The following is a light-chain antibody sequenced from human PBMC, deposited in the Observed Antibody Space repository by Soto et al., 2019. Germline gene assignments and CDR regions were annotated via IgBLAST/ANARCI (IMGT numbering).Light chain of an antibody. CDR3: QRYNSGPKGWR. Sequence: DIQMTQSPSSMSASVGDRVTITCRASQDISNYLAWYQQKPGKVPKLLIFAASTLQSGVPYRFGGSGSGTDFNMTIKGLQPEDVSTFYCQRYNSGPKGWRVGQGIKMEIK. CDR1: QDISNY. V-gene: IGKV1-27*01. J-gene: IGKJ1*01. CDR2: AAS.